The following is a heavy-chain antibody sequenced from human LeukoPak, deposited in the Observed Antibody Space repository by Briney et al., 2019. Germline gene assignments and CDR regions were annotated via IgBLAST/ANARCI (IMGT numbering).Heavy chain of an antibody. CDR3: ARDNGRGLDY. D-gene: IGHD2-8*01. V-gene: IGHV1-46*01. Sequence: ASVKVSCKASGYTFTTYYMHWVRQAPGQGLEWMGMINPSGGNTNYAQKFQGRVTMTRDTSTTTVHMELSSLKSDDAAVYYCARDNGRGLDYWGQGTLVTVSS. CDR2: INPSGGNT. J-gene: IGHJ4*02. CDR1: GYTFTTYY.